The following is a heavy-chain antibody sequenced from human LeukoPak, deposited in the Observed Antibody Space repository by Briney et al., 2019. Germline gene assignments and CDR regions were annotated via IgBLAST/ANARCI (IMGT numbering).Heavy chain of an antibody. CDR2: IIPIFGTA. CDR1: GGTFSSYA. J-gene: IGHJ5*02. CDR3: ARSTRNWFDP. Sequence: ASVKVSCKASGGTFSSYAISWVRQAPGQGLEWMGRIIPIFGTANYAQKFQGRVAITADESTSTAYMELSSLRSEDTAVYYCARSTRNWFDPWGQGTLVTVSS. V-gene: IGHV1-69*13.